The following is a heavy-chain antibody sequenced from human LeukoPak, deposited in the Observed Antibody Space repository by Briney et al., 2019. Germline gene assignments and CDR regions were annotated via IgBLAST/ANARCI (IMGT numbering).Heavy chain of an antibody. Sequence: GGSLRLSCAASGFTFRDYGMHWVRQAPGKGLEWVAFIRYDGSRIFYVDSVEGRFTISRDNSKNTLYLQMNSLRAEDTAVYYCARDSEYYYDSSGQGRDWGQGTLVTVSS. V-gene: IGHV3-30*02. D-gene: IGHD3-22*01. CDR3: ARDSEYYYDSSGQGRD. J-gene: IGHJ4*02. CDR1: GFTFRDYG. CDR2: IRYDGSRI.